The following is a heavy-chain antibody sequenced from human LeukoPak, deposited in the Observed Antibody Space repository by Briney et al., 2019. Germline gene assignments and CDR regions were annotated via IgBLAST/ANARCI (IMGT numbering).Heavy chain of an antibody. CDR2: IVVGSGNT. D-gene: IGHD2-2*02. V-gene: IGHV1-58*02. Sequence: ASVKVSCKASGFTFTSSAMQWVRQARGQRLEWIGWIVVGSGNTNYAQKFQERVTITRDMSTSTAYMELSSLRSEDTAVYYCAAVPDCSSTSCYILDYYYYYGMDVWGQGTTVTVSS. CDR1: GFTFTSSA. CDR3: AAVPDCSSTSCYILDYYYYYGMDV. J-gene: IGHJ6*02.